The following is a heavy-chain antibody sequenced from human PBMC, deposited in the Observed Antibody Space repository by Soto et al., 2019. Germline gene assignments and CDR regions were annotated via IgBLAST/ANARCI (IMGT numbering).Heavy chain of an antibody. D-gene: IGHD2-2*01. CDR3: AGYCSSSICHEDHYFAVEV. CDR1: GGSTYTYY. J-gene: IGHJ6*02. V-gene: IGHV4-59*01. CDR2: MSAGGST. Sequence: AETLCLTCNVSGGSTYTYYLNLIRQTPGKGREWIGYMSAGGSTIYNPSRKSRVTISVDTSKKQVSLKLSSVSCPDEARYLCAGYCSSSICHEDHYFAVEVWGQGTTVTV.